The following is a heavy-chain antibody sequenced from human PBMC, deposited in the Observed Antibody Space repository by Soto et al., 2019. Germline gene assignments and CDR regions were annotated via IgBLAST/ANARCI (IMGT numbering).Heavy chain of an antibody. V-gene: IGHV1-69*13. J-gene: IGHJ6*02. D-gene: IGHD2-2*01. Sequence: ASVKDSCKASGGTFSSYAISWVRQAPGQGLEWMGGIIPIFGTANYAQKFQGRVTITADESTSTAYMELSSLRSEDTAVYYCAAVGYYYYYGMDVWGQGTTVTVSS. CDR2: IIPIFGTA. CDR1: GGTFSSYA. CDR3: AAVGYYYYYGMDV.